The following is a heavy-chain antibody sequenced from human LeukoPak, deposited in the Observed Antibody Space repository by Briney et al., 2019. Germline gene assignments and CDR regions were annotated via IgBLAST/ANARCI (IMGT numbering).Heavy chain of an antibody. CDR2: IYYSGTT. D-gene: IGHD3-10*01. V-gene: IGHV4-39*01. CDR1: GGSISSGSYY. J-gene: IGHJ4*02. Sequence: PSETLSLTCTVSGGSISSGSYYWGWIRQPPGEGLEWIGSIYYSGTTYYNPSLKSRVTISVDTSKNQFSLKLSSVTAADTALYYCAKHYMRSSYNHGLDYWGQGTLVTVSS. CDR3: AKHYMRSSYNHGLDY.